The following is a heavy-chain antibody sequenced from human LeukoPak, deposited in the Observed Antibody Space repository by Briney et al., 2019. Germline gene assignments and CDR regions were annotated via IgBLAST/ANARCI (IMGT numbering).Heavy chain of an antibody. V-gene: IGHV3-15*04. CDR3: ITGIRSGYYVY. J-gene: IGHJ4*02. Sequence: GGSLRLSCAASGFTFSHAWMSWVRQAPGMGLEWIGRIVSNTEGGTRDYAAPVKGRFTISRDDSKNTLYLQMNSLKTEDTAVYHCITGIRSGYYVYWGQGTLVTVSS. D-gene: IGHD3-22*01. CDR2: IVSNTEGGTR. CDR1: GFTFSHAW.